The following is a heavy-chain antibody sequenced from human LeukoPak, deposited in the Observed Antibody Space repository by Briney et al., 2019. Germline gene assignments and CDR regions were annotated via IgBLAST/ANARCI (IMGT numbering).Heavy chain of an antibody. CDR2: IKQDGSEK. Sequence: GGSLRLSCAASGFTFSSYWMSWVRQAPGKGLGWVANIKQDGSEKYYVDSVKGRFTISRDNAKNPLYLQMNSLRAEDTAVYYCARAKYYGDCPFDYWGQGTLVTVSS. CDR1: GFTFSSYW. V-gene: IGHV3-7*01. D-gene: IGHD4-17*01. CDR3: ARAKYYGDCPFDY. J-gene: IGHJ4*02.